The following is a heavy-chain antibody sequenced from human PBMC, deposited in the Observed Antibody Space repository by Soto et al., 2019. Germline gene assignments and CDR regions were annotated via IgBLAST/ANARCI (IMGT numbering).Heavy chain of an antibody. D-gene: IGHD2-21*02. CDR3: ARGLCGGDCSFDY. Sequence: GGSLRLSCAASGFNVNSDYMNWFRQTPGKGLEWVASIYSGETTYYADSVRGRFTISSDKSKNTLYFQLSSLRIEDTAVYYCARGLCGGDCSFDYWGQGTLVTVSS. CDR1: GFNVNSDY. V-gene: IGHV3-53*01. J-gene: IGHJ4*02. CDR2: IYSGETT.